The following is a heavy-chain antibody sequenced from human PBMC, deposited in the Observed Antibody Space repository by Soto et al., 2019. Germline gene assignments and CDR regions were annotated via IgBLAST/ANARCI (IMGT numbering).Heavy chain of an antibody. J-gene: IGHJ4*02. CDR3: ATLLLFDY. V-gene: IGHV3-30-3*01. CDR1: GFTFSSYA. D-gene: IGHD2-15*01. CDR2: ISYDGSNK. Sequence: QVQLVESGGGVVQPGRSLRLSCAASGFTFSSYAMHWVRQAPGKGLEWVAVISYDGSNKYYADSVKGRFTISRDNSKNTLYLQMNSLRAEDTAVYYCATLLLFDYWGQGTLVTVSS.